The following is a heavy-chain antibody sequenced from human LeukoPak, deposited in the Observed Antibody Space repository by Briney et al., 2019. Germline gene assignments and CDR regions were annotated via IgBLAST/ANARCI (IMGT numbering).Heavy chain of an antibody. CDR1: RYTFTGYY. V-gene: IGHV1-2*02. CDR3: ARDPVPVTPVDAFDI. Sequence: GGPVKVSCKAFRYTFTGYYMHSGRQAPGHGLEWRGGINPISVVPNSAQKFQGRVTMTRDTSISTDYMELSRLRSDDTAVYYCARDPVPVTPVDAFDIWGKGTMVTVSS. CDR2: INPISVVP. D-gene: IGHD4-17*01. J-gene: IGHJ3*02.